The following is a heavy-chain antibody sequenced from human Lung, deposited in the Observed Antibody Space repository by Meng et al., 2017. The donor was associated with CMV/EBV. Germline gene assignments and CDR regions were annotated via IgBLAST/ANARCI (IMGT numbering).Heavy chain of an antibody. D-gene: IGHD2-15*01. J-gene: IGHJ3*01. CDR1: GDSITNSGYY. CDR3: ARGVCSGSSCSPSIPGLTADAFDV. V-gene: IGHV4-39*07. Sequence: SXTLSLTCTVSGDSITNSGYYWGWLRQAPGKGLEWIGSFYFGGTTFDNPSLKSRVAMSVDTSNNQVSLKLTSVTAADTAVYYCARGVCSGSSCSPSIPGLTADAFDVWGPGXMVTVSS. CDR2: FYFGGTT.